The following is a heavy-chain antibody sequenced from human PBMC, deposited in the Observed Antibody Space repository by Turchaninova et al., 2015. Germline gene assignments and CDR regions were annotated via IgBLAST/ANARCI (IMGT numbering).Heavy chain of an antibody. CDR1: GGSFSGYY. J-gene: IGHJ6*02. V-gene: IGHV4-34*01. Sequence: QVQLQQWGAGLLKPSETLSLTCAVYGGSFSGYYWSWIRQPPGKGLEWIGEINHSGRTNYNPSLKSQVTISVDTSKNQFSLKLSTGPAADTAVYYCARGSGMDVWGQGTTVTVSS. CDR2: INHSGRT. CDR3: ARGSGMDV.